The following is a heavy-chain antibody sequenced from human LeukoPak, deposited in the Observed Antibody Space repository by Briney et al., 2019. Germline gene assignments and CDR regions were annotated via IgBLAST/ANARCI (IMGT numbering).Heavy chain of an antibody. CDR1: GGTFSSYA. D-gene: IGHD3-16*01. CDR2: IIPIFGTA. Sequence: SVKVSCKASGGTFSSYAISWVRQAPGQGLEWMGGIIPIFGTANYAQKFQGSVTITADESTSTAYMELSSLRSEDTAVYYCARDRSRAPQIKYFQHWGQATLVTVSS. CDR3: ARDRSRAPQIKYFQH. J-gene: IGHJ1*01. V-gene: IGHV1-69*13.